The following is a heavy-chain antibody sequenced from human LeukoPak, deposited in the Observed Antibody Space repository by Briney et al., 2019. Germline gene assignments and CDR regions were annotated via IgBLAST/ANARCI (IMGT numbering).Heavy chain of an antibody. J-gene: IGHJ4*02. CDR2: INHSGST. CDR1: GGSFSGYY. Sequence: PSETLSLTCAVYGGSFSGYYWSWIRQPPGKGLEWIGEINHSGSTNYNPSLKSRVTISVDMSKNQFSLKLSSVTAADTAVYYCARNPRRTTMVRGVIMNYWGQGTLVTVSS. CDR3: ARNPRRTTMVRGVIMNY. D-gene: IGHD3-10*01. V-gene: IGHV4-34*01.